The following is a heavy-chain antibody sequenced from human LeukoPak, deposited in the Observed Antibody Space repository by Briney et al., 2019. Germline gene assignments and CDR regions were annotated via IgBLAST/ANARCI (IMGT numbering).Heavy chain of an antibody. V-gene: IGHV4-39*01. J-gene: IGHJ4*02. CDR1: GGSISSSSYY. Sequence: WETLSLTCTVSGGSISSSSYYWGWIRQPPGKGQECIGSIYYSGSTYYNPSLKSRVTISVDTSKYQFSLKLSSVTAADSAVYYCARELPSTRYYFDYWGQGTLVTVSS. CDR3: ARELPSTRYYFDY. D-gene: IGHD1-26*01. CDR2: IYYSGST.